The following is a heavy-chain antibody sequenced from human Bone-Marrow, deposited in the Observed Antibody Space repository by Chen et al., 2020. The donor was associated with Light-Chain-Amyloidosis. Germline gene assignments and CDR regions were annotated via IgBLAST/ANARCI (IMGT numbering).Heavy chain of an antibody. CDR3: ARGPLNYGYEFLDY. CDR2: INPNSGGT. CDR1: GYTFTGYY. V-gene: IGHV1-2*02. J-gene: IGHJ4*02. D-gene: IGHD5-18*01. Sequence: QVQLAQSGAEVKKPGASVKVSCKASGYTFTGYYIHWVRQAPGQGLEWMGWINPNSGGTNYAQNFQGRVTMTRDTSISTAYMELSRLRFDGTAVYYCARGPLNYGYEFLDYWGQGTLVTVSS.